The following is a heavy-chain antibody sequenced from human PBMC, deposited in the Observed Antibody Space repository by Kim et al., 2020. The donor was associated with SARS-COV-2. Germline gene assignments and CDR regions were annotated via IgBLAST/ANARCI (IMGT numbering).Heavy chain of an antibody. J-gene: IGHJ6*01. CDR2: IYYSGST. CDR3: ARDNILRLGELSFEYY. D-gene: IGHD3-16*02. CDR1: GGSISSSSYY. V-gene: IGHV4-39*02. Sequence: SETLSLTCTVSGGSISSSSYYWGWIRQPPGKGLEWIGSIYYSGSTYYNPSLKSRVTISVDTSKNQFSLKLSSVTAADTAVYYCARDNILRLGELSFEYY.